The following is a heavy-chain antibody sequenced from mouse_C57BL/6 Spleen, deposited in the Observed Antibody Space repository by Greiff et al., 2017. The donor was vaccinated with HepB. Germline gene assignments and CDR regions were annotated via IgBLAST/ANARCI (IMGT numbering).Heavy chain of an antibody. CDR1: GFTFSDYY. CDR3: ARRTGGYYAMDY. V-gene: IGHV5-12*01. J-gene: IGHJ4*01. CDR2: ISNGGGST. Sequence: EVQLVESGGGLVQPGGSLKLSCAASGFTFSDYYMYWVRQTPEKRLEWVAYISNGGGSTYYPDTVKGRYTISRDNAKNTLYLQMSRLKSEDTAMYYCARRTGGYYAMDYWGQGTSVTVAS.